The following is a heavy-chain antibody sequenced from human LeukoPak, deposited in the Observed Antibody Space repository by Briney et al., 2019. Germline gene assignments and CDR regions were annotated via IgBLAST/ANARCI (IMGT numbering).Heavy chain of an antibody. CDR2: IGTAGDT. J-gene: IGHJ4*02. Sequence: GGSLRLSCAASGFTFSSYDMHWVRQATGKGLEWVSAIGTAGDTYYPGSVKGRFTISRDNAKNSLYLEMNSLRVEDTAVYYCVRAPAVGSSGWWDYWGQGTLVTVSS. CDR3: VRAPAVGSSGWWDY. D-gene: IGHD6-19*01. V-gene: IGHV3-13*01. CDR1: GFTFSSYD.